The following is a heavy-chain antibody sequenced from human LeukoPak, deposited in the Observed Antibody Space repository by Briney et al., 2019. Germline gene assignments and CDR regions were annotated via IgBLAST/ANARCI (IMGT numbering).Heavy chain of an antibody. D-gene: IGHD4-11*01. CDR2: ISAYNGNT. CDR3: ATGRNDYDAFDI. J-gene: IGHJ3*02. V-gene: IGHV1-18*01. Sequence: ASVKVSCKASGYTFTSYGNSWVRQAPGQGLEWMGWISAYNGNTNYAQKLQGRVTMTTDTSTSTAYMELRSLRSDDTAVYYSATGRNDYDAFDIWGPGTMVTVSS. CDR1: GYTFTSYG.